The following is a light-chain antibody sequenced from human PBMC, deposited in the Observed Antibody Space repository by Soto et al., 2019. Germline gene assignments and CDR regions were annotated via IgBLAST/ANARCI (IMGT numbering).Light chain of an antibody. Sequence: EIVLTQSPATLSFSPGERATLSCRASHSVGSFLAWYQQKPGQAPRLLISDATHRASGIPAGFSGSGSGTDFTLISSSRGPEDFAVYFCSQRSDWPSGAFGQGTRVEVK. V-gene: IGKV3-11*01. CDR1: HSVGSF. CDR2: DAT. J-gene: IGKJ1*01. CDR3: SQRSDWPSGA.